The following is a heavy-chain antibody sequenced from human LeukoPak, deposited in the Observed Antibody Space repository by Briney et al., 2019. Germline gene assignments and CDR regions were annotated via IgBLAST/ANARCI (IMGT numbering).Heavy chain of an antibody. CDR1: GGSISGYY. J-gene: IGHJ4*02. CDR3: ARQGSSGFDN. D-gene: IGHD6-19*01. CDR2: IYYSGNT. Sequence: SETLSLTCTVSGGSISGYYWSWIRQPPGKGLEWIGHIYYSGNTNYSPSLRGRVTMSVDTSKNQFSLKLTSVTAADTAVYFCARQGSSGFDNWGQGTLVTVSS. V-gene: IGHV4-59*08.